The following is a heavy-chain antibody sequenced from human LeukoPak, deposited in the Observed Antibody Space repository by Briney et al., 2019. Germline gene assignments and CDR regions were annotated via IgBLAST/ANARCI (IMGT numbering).Heavy chain of an antibody. J-gene: IGHJ4*02. Sequence: SQTLSLTCTVSGGSISSGSYYWSWIPQPAGKGLEWIGRIYTSGSTNYNPSLKSRVTISVDTSKNQFSLKLSSVTAADTAVYYCARSSSDFWSGYSLVWGQGTLVTVSS. V-gene: IGHV4-61*02. CDR1: GGSISSGSYY. D-gene: IGHD3-3*01. CDR2: IYTSGST. CDR3: ARSSSDFWSGYSLV.